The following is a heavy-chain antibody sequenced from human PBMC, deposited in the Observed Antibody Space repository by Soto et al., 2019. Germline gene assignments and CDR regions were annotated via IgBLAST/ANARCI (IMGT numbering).Heavy chain of an antibody. D-gene: IGHD3-16*01. Sequence: ETLCLSCPVSGGSMRNYYGGWIREPPGKGLEWIGYIYSSGTTNYNPSLKSRVTISVDTSKKQFSLKLTSVTAADTAVYYCERVAEGGSSVSWFDPWGQGTQVTVYS. J-gene: IGHJ5*02. V-gene: IGHV4-59*01. CDR3: ERVAEGGSSVSWFDP. CDR1: GGSMRNYY. CDR2: IYSSGTT.